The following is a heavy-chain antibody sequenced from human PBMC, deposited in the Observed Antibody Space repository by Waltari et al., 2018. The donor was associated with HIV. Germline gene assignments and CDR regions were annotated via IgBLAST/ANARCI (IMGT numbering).Heavy chain of an antibody. D-gene: IGHD2-15*01. Sequence: EVKLLESGGALVQPGESLRLSCAASGFIFNDYAMAWVRQAPGEGLEWVSAITCSGDGTFYAGSVKGRFTISRDNSKNTLYLQMDSLRVEDTALYYCARRDIVVVVAAFDYWGQGTLVTVSS. CDR1: GFIFNDYA. V-gene: IGHV3-23*01. J-gene: IGHJ4*02. CDR3: ARRDIVVVVAAFDY. CDR2: ITCSGDGT.